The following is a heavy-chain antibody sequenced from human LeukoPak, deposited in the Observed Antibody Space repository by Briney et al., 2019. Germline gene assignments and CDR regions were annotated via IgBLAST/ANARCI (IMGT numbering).Heavy chain of an antibody. Sequence: SETLSLTCTVSGGSISSGSYYWRWLRQPAGKGLEWIGRIYTSGSTNYNPSLKSRVTISVDTSKNQFSLKLSSVTAADTTVYYCARTTITIFGVVIISHYFDYWGQGTLVTVSS. CDR1: GGSISSGSYY. CDR2: IYTSGST. J-gene: IGHJ4*02. V-gene: IGHV4-61*02. D-gene: IGHD3-3*01. CDR3: ARTTITIFGVVIISHYFDY.